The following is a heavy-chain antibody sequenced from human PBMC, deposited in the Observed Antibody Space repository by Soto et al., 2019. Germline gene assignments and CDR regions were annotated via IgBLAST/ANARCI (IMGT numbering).Heavy chain of an antibody. J-gene: IGHJ6*03. CDR3: ARDSRYCSSTSCPYYMDV. CDR1: GFTVSSNY. CDR2: IYSGGST. Sequence: GGSLRLSCAASGFTVSSNYMSWVRQAPGKGLEWVSVIYSGGSTYYADSEKGRFTISRHNSKNTLYLQMNSLRAEDTAVYYCARDSRYCSSTSCPYYMDVWGKGTTVTVSS. V-gene: IGHV3-53*04. D-gene: IGHD2-2*01.